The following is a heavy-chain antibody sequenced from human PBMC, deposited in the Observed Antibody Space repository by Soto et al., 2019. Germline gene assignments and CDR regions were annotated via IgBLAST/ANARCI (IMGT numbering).Heavy chain of an antibody. CDR2: MNPNSGNT. CDR3: ASAIAVASTGFDY. V-gene: IGHV1-8*01. Sequence: QVQLVQSGAELKKPGASVKVSCKASGSTFTSYDINWVRQATGQGLEWLGWMNPNSGNTGYAQKFQGRVTMTRNTSIGTAYMELSSLRSEDTAVYYCASAIAVASTGFDYWGQGTLVTVSS. CDR1: GSTFTSYD. J-gene: IGHJ4*02. D-gene: IGHD6-19*01.